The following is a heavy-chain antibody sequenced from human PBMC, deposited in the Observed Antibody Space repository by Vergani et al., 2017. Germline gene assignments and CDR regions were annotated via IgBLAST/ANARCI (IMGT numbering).Heavy chain of an antibody. D-gene: IGHD2-21*02. CDR1: GFTFSNFG. CDR3: AKYLRDSTDGLPDS. V-gene: IGHV3-30*02. Sequence: QVQLLESAGGVVPPGGSLRLSCAASGFTFSNFGMHWIRQAPGKGLDWLAYIGKDGINPRYRDAVKGRFTVSRDNSKDRLYLQMDSLRSEDPALYYCAKYLRDSTDGLPDSWGPGTLVIVSS. J-gene: IGHJ4*02. CDR2: IGKDGINP.